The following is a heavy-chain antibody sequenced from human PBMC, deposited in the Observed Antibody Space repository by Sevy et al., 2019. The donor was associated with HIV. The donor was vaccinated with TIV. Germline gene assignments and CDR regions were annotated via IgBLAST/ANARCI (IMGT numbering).Heavy chain of an antibody. V-gene: IGHV3-21*01. CDR2: ISSSSNYI. D-gene: IGHD2-15*01. J-gene: IGHJ4*02. Sequence: GGSLRLSCVASGFTFSTYSMNWVRQAPGTGLEWVSSISSSSNYIYYADSVKGRFTISRDNAKNSLYLHMNSLRAEDTAVYYCARDDIVARDYFDYWGQRTLVTVSS. CDR3: ARDDIVARDYFDY. CDR1: GFTFSTYS.